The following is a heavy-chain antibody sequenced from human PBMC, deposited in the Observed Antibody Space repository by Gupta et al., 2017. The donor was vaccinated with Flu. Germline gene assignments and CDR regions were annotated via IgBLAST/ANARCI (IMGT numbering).Heavy chain of an antibody. CDR3: AKDKVHLLWCGELPPPLQH. V-gene: IGHV3-23*01. J-gene: IGHJ1*01. CDR2: ISGSGGST. Sequence: EVQLLESGGGLVQPGGSLRLSCAASGFTFSSYAMSCVRQAPGKGLEWVSAISGSGGSTYYADSVKGRFTISRDNSKNTLYLQMNSLRAEDTAVYYCAKDKVHLLWCGELPPPLQHWGQGTLVTVSS. D-gene: IGHD3-10*01. CDR1: GFTFSSYA.